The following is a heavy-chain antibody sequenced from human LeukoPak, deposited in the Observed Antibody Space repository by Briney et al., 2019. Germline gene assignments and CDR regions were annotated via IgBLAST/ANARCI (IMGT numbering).Heavy chain of an antibody. V-gene: IGHV1-69*13. CDR2: IIPIFGTA. D-gene: IGHD3-16*02. CDR1: GGTFSSYA. Sequence: ASVKVSCKASGGTFSSYAISWVRQAPGQGLEWMGGIIPIFGTANCAQKFQGRVTITADESTSTAYMELSSLRSEDTAVYYCARDVRLGELSLPYYFDYWGQGTLVTVSS. J-gene: IGHJ4*02. CDR3: ARDVRLGELSLPYYFDY.